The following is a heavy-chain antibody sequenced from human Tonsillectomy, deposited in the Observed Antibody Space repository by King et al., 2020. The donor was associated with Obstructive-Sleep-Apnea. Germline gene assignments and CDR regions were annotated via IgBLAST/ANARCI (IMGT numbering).Heavy chain of an antibody. Sequence: VQLVESGAEVKKPGESLKISCKGSGYSFTSYWIVCVRQMPGKGLEWMGIIYPDDSDTSYSPSFPGQVTISADKSISTAYLHWSSLKASDTAMYYCARTVGTTTTSAFEIWGQGTMVTVAS. J-gene: IGHJ3*02. CDR2: IYPDDSDT. CDR3: ARTVGTTTTSAFEI. CDR1: GYSFTSYW. V-gene: IGHV5-51*01. D-gene: IGHD1-26*01.